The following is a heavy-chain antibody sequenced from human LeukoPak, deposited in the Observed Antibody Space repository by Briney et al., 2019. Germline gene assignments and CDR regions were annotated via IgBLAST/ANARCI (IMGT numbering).Heavy chain of an antibody. Sequence: GGSLRLSCAASGFTFSSYVMSWVRQAPGKGLEWVSVISGSGGSTYYADSVKGRFTSSRDNSKNTLYLQMNSLRAEDTAVYYCSLSGDNDASDIWGQGTKVTVSS. CDR3: SLSGDNDASDI. J-gene: IGHJ3*02. D-gene: IGHD3-10*01. CDR2: ISGSGGST. CDR1: GFTFSSYV. V-gene: IGHV3-23*01.